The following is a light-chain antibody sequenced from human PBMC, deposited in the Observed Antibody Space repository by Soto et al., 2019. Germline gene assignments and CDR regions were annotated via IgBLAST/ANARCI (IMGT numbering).Light chain of an antibody. Sequence: QSALTQPASVSGSPGQSITISCTGTSSDVRGYNYVSWYQQHPGKAPKLMIYEVSNRPSGVSNRFSGSKSSNTASLTISGLQAEDEADYYCSSYTSSSTPSYAVFGGRTKLTVL. V-gene: IGLV2-14*01. J-gene: IGLJ2*01. CDR2: EVS. CDR1: SSDVRGYNY. CDR3: SSYTSSSTPSYAV.